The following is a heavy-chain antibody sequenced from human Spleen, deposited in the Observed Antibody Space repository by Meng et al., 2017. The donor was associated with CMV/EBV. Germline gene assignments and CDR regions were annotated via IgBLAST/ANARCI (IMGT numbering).Heavy chain of an antibody. CDR3: AREHITMVRGEAFDI. CDR1: GYTFTDYY. D-gene: IGHD3-10*01. V-gene: IGHV1-2*02. CDR2: INPNSGGT. Sequence: ASVKVSCKASGYTFTDYYLHWVRQAPGQGLEWMGWINPNSGGTNYAQKFQGRVTMTRDTSISTAYMELSRLRSDDTAVYYCAREHITMVRGEAFDIWGQGTMVTVSS. J-gene: IGHJ3*02.